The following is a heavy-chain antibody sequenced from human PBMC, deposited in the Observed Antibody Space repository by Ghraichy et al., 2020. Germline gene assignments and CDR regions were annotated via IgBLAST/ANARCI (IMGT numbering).Heavy chain of an antibody. CDR2: IYHSGST. CDR1: GGSISSGGYS. D-gene: IGHD2-15*01. V-gene: IGHV4-30-2*01. Sequence: SETLSLTCAVSGGSISSGGYSWSWIRQPPGKGLEWIGYIYHSGSTYYNPSLKSRVTISVDRSKNQFSLKLSSVTAADTAVYYWARGGYLVVVAATWEWPDAFDIWGQGTMVTVSS. J-gene: IGHJ3*02. CDR3: ARGGYLVVVAATWEWPDAFDI.